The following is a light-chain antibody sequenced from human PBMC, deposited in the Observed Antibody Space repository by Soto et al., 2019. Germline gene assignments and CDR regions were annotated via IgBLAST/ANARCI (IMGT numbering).Light chain of an antibody. J-gene: IGLJ3*02. CDR3: SSYTGRKAWV. CDR2: SNN. Sequence: QSVLTQPPSASGTPGQRVTISCSGSSSNIGSNTVNWYQQLPGTAPKLLIYSNNQRPSGVPDRFSGSKSGTSASLAISGLQPEDEADYYCSSYTGRKAWVFGGGTKLTVL. CDR1: SSNIGSNT. V-gene: IGLV1-44*01.